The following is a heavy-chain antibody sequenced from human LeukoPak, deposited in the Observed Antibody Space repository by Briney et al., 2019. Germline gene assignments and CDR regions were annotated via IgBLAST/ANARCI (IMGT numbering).Heavy chain of an antibody. CDR3: ARVAPTNDAFDI. J-gene: IGHJ3*02. CDR2: INPNSGAT. CDR1: GYTFSAYY. V-gene: IGHV1-2*02. Sequence: GASVKVSCKASGYTFSAYYMHRVRQAPGQGREWMGWINPNSGATNYAQKFHGRVTMTRDTSISTAYMELSRLRSDDTAVYYCARVAPTNDAFDIRGQGTMVTVSS.